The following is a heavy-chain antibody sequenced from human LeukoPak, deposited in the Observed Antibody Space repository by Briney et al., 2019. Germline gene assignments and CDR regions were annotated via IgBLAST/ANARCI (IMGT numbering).Heavy chain of an antibody. V-gene: IGHV4-59*02. CDR3: ARARYANAWYAFDI. D-gene: IGHD2-2*01. Sequence: SETLSLTCTVSGGSVSSYYWSWIRRPPGRGLEWIAYLSHSGSSDSNPSLTSRVTTLVDTSKNQFHLKLTSVTAADTAVYYCARARYANAWYAFDIWGHGTMVTVSS. CDR2: LSHSGSS. CDR1: GGSVSSYY. J-gene: IGHJ3*02.